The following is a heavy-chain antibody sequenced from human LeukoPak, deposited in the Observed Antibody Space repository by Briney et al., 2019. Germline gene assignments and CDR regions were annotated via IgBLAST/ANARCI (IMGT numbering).Heavy chain of an antibody. Sequence: PGGSLRLSCAASGFAFSSYSMNWVRQAPGKGLEWVSSISSSSSYIYYADSVKGRFTISRDNAKNSLYLQMNSLRAEDAAVYYCARDEASTAVAGTALDYWGQGTLVTVSS. CDR2: ISSSSSYI. D-gene: IGHD6-19*01. CDR1: GFAFSSYS. CDR3: ARDEASTAVAGTALDY. J-gene: IGHJ4*02. V-gene: IGHV3-21*01.